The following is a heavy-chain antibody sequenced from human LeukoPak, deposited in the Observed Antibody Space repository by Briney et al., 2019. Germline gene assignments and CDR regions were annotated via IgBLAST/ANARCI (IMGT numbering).Heavy chain of an antibody. J-gene: IGHJ4*02. CDR2: IVGGGGTT. D-gene: IGHD5-24*01. Sequence: GGSLRLSCAASGFTFSSYAMSWVRQAPGKGLEWVSTIVGGGGTTYYTDSVKGRFTISRDNSKNTLYLQMNSLRAGDTAVYYCANLGGAGGYNYEFDYWGQGTLVTVSS. CDR3: ANLGGAGGYNYEFDY. V-gene: IGHV3-23*01. CDR1: GFTFSSYA.